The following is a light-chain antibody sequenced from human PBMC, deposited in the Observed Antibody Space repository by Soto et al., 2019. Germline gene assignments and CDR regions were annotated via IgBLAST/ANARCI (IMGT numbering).Light chain of an antibody. CDR2: RNN. V-gene: IGLV1-47*01. Sequence: QSVLTQPPSASGTPGHGVTISCSGSTSNIGSNYVYWYQQLPGTAPKLLIYRNNQRPSGVPDRFSGSKSGTSASLAISELRSDDEADYFCATWDDSLNGFYVFGTGTKLTVL. CDR3: ATWDDSLNGFYV. J-gene: IGLJ1*01. CDR1: TSNIGSNY.